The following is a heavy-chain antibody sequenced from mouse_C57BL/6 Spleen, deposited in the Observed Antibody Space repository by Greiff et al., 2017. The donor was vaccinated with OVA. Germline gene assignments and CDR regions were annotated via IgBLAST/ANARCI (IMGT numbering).Heavy chain of an antibody. CDR3: ARQGRGGAMDY. D-gene: IGHD3-3*01. Sequence: EVKLVESGGGLVQPGGSLKLSCAASGFTFSDYYMYWVRQTPEKRLEWVAYISNGGGSPYYPDTVKGRFTISRDNAKNTLYLQMSRLKSEDTAMYYCARQGRGGAMDYWGQGTSVTVSS. CDR2: ISNGGGSP. J-gene: IGHJ4*01. CDR1: GFTFSDYY. V-gene: IGHV5-12*01.